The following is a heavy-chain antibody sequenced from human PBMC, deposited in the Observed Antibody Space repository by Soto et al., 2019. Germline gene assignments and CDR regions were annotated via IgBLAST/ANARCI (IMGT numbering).Heavy chain of an antibody. D-gene: IGHD3-10*01. V-gene: IGHV1-69*02. CDR1: GGTFSSYT. Sequence: GASVKVSCKASGGTFSSYTISWVRQAPGQGLEWMGRIIPILGIANYAQKFQGRVTMTEDTSTDTVYMELSSLRSEDTAVYYCATSSWFGELLPPYYYYYGMDVWGQGTTVTVSS. CDR2: IIPILGIA. J-gene: IGHJ6*02. CDR3: ATSSWFGELLPPYYYYYGMDV.